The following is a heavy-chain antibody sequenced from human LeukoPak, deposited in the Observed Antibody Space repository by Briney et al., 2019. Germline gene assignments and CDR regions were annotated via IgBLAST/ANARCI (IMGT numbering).Heavy chain of an antibody. CDR2: INPNSGGT. Sequence: ASVKVSCKTSGYSENFYGITWVRQVAGQGLECMGWINPNSGGTNYAQKFQGRVTMTRDTSISTAYMELSRLRSDDTAVYYCARDLRGYSYGGFDYWGQGTLVTVSS. V-gene: IGHV1-2*02. CDR1: GYSENFYG. J-gene: IGHJ4*02. CDR3: ARDLRGYSYGGFDY. D-gene: IGHD5-18*01.